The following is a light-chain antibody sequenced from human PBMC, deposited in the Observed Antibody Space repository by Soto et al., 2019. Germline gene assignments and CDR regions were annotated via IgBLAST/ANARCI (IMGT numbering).Light chain of an antibody. CDR1: QSVSSSY. CDR2: DAS. Sequence: EVVMTQSPATLSVSPGERATLSCRASQSVSSSYLAWYQQKPGQAPRLLIYDASNRATGIPARFSGSGSGTDFTRTISSLEPEDFAVYYCQQRSNWPPTFGGGTKVDIK. V-gene: IGKV3D-20*02. CDR3: QQRSNWPPT. J-gene: IGKJ4*01.